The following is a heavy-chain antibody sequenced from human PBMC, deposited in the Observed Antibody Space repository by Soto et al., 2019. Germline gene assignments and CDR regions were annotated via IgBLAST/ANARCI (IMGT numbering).Heavy chain of an antibody. D-gene: IGHD3-22*01. CDR3: ARGHDYYDSSGYWFDP. CDR1: GGSISSGGYY. J-gene: IGHJ5*02. V-gene: IGHV4-31*03. CDR2: IYYSGST. Sequence: SETLSLTCTVSGGSISSGGYYWSWIRQHPGKGLEWIGYIYYSGSTYYNPSLKSRVTISVDTSKNQFSLKLSSVTAADTAVYYCARGHDYYDSSGYWFDPWGQGTLVTVSS.